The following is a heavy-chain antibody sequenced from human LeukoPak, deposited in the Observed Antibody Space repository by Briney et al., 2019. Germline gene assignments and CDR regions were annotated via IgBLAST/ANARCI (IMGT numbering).Heavy chain of an antibody. CDR2: ISSSGTPK. V-gene: IGHV3-11*01. D-gene: IGHD4-17*01. J-gene: IGHJ5*02. Sequence: GGSLRLSCGASGFIFSDYYMSWIRQAPGKGLEWISYISSSGTPKYYADSVKDRFTISRDNAKKSLFLQMNSLRDEDTAVYYCVRDDGHHWFDLWGQGTLVTVSS. CDR3: VRDDGHHWFDL. CDR1: GFIFSDYY.